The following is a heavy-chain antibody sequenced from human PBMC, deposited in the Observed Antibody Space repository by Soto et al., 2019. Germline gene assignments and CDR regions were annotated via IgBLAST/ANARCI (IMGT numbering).Heavy chain of an antibody. Sequence: EVQLLESGGGLVQPGGSLRLSCTASGFTFSRHAMTWVRQAPGKGLEWVSGLSDSGGSIYYADSVKGRFTISRDNSMNTLDLQMNTLRAEDTAIYCGAKVSISWYAGFFDLWGQGALVSVS. CDR1: GFTFSRHA. CDR3: AKVSISWYAGFFDL. V-gene: IGHV3-23*01. J-gene: IGHJ4*02. D-gene: IGHD2-8*01. CDR2: LSDSGGSI.